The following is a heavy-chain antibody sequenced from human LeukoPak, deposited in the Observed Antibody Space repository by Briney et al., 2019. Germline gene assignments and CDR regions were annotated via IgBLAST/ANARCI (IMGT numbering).Heavy chain of an antibody. CDR3: ARDQLLWFGEFTKFDY. Sequence: ERSLRLSCAASGFTFSSYAMHWVRQAPGKGLEWVAVISYDGSNKYYADSVKGRFTISRDNSKNTLYLQMNSLRAEDTAVYYCARDQLLWFGEFTKFDYWGQGTLVTVSS. CDR1: GFTFSSYA. J-gene: IGHJ4*02. D-gene: IGHD3-10*01. V-gene: IGHV3-30-3*01. CDR2: ISYDGSNK.